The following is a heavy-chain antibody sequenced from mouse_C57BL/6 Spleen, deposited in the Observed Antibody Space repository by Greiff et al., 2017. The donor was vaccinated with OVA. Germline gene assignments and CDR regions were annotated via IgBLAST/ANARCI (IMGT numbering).Heavy chain of an antibody. CDR2: ISYDGSN. CDR1: GYSITSGYY. D-gene: IGHD4-1*01. V-gene: IGHV3-6*01. CDR3: ARGGSNWGFAY. Sequence: DVQLQESGPGLVKPSQSLSLTCSVTGYSITSGYYWNWIRQFPGNKLEWMGYISYDGSNNYNPSLKNRISITRDTSKNQFFLKLNSVTTEDTATYYCARGGSNWGFAYWGQGTLVTVSA. J-gene: IGHJ3*01.